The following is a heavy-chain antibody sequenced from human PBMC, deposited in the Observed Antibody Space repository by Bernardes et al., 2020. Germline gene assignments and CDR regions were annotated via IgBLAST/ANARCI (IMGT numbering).Heavy chain of an antibody. CDR1: GFSFSDYY. CDR2: ISSTGSAI. CDR3: ARDHLGLGEFDY. Sequence: GGSLRLSCAVSGFSFSDYYMTWIRQTPGTGLEWISHISSTGSAIYYADSVMGRFTISRDNTKNSLNLHMNSLRAEDTAVYFCARDHLGLGEFDYWGQGTLVTVSS. D-gene: IGHD3-16*01. V-gene: IGHV3-11*01. J-gene: IGHJ4*02.